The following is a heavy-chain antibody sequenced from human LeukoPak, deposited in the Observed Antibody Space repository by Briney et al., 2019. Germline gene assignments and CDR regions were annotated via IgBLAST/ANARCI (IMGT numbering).Heavy chain of an antibody. CDR2: IKQDGSEK. CDR3: ARDRYAAGGGDYFDY. Sequence: PGGSLRLSCAASGFTFSSYWMSWVRQAPGKGLEWVANIKQDGSEKYYVDSVKGRFTISRDNAKNSLYLQMNSLSAEDTAVYYCARDRYAAGGGDYFDYWGQGTLVTVSS. D-gene: IGHD6-13*01. V-gene: IGHV3-7*01. CDR1: GFTFSSYW. J-gene: IGHJ4*02.